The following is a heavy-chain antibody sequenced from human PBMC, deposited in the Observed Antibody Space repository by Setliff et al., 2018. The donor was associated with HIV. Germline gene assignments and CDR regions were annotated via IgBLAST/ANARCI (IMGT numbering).Heavy chain of an antibody. J-gene: IGHJ4*02. CDR1: GFTLSTYY. Sequence: PGGSLRLSCVASGFTLSTYYMHWVRQAPGKGLVWVSRINSDGSSTNYADSVRGRFTISRDNAKNTLYLQMNSLSAEDTAVYYCASGSYAQLGGPDDYWGQGTLVTVSS. D-gene: IGHD3-10*01. V-gene: IGHV3-74*01. CDR2: INSDGSST. CDR3: ASGSYAQLGGPDDY.